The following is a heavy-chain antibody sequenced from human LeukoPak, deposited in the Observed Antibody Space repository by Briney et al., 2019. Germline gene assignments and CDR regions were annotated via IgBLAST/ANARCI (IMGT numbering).Heavy chain of an antibody. D-gene: IGHD3-10*01. J-gene: IGHJ4*02. V-gene: IGHV3-9*01. Sequence: GGSLRLSCAASGFTFDDYAMHWVRQAPGKGLEWVSGISWNSGSIGYADSVKGRFTISRDNAKNSLYLQVNSLRAEDTALYYCAKDLAFRGPLAYLFDYWGQGTLVTVSS. CDR3: AKDLAFRGPLAYLFDY. CDR2: ISWNSGSI. CDR1: GFTFDDYA.